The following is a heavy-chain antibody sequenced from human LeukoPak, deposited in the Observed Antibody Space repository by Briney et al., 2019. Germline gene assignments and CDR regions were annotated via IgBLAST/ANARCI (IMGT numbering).Heavy chain of an antibody. Sequence: GGSLRLSCAASGFTFSGSAMHWVRQASGKGLEWVGRILSKANSYATAYAASVKGRFTISRDDSKNTAYMQMNSLKTEDTAVYYCTRHGYDSSDYYATLDYWGQGTLVTVSS. V-gene: IGHV3-73*01. CDR1: GFTFSGSA. D-gene: IGHD3-22*01. CDR2: ILSKANSYAT. J-gene: IGHJ4*02. CDR3: TRHGYDSSDYYATLDY.